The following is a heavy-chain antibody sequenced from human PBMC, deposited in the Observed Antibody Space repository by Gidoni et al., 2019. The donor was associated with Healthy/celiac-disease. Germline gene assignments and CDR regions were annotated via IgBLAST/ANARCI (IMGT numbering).Heavy chain of an antibody. CDR3: ARGNYDYVWGSYRFDY. V-gene: IGHV4-34*01. CDR1: GGSFSGYY. CDR2: INHSGST. Sequence: QVQLQQWGAGLLKPSETPSLTCAVYGGSFSGYYWSWIRQPPGKGLEWIGEINHSGSTNYHPSLKSRVTISVDTSKNQFSLKLSSVTAADTAVYYCARGNYDYVWGSYRFDYWGQGTLVTVSS. J-gene: IGHJ4*02. D-gene: IGHD3-16*02.